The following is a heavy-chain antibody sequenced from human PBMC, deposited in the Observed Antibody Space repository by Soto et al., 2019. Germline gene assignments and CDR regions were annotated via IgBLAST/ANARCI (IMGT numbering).Heavy chain of an antibody. Sequence: SETLSLTCAVYGGSFSGYYWSWIRQPPGKGLEWIGEINHSGSTNYNPSLKSRVTISVDTSKNQFSLKLSSVTAADTAVYYCARALIDNWNYYYGMDVWGQGTTATVSS. CDR3: ARALIDNWNYYYGMDV. J-gene: IGHJ6*02. CDR2: INHSGST. CDR1: GGSFSGYY. V-gene: IGHV4-34*01. D-gene: IGHD1-1*01.